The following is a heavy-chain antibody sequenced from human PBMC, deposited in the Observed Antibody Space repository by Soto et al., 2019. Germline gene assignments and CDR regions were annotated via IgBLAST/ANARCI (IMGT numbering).Heavy chain of an antibody. CDR1: GFTFSSYA. Sequence: PGGSLRLSCAASGFTFSSYAMHWVRQAPGKGLEWVAVISYDGSNKYYADSVKGRFTISRDNSKNTLYLQMNSLRAEDTAVYYCARATSLGYCSSTSCYDPYYYYGMDVWGQGTTVTVPS. D-gene: IGHD2-2*01. J-gene: IGHJ6*02. CDR3: ARATSLGYCSSTSCYDPYYYYGMDV. CDR2: ISYDGSNK. V-gene: IGHV3-30-3*01.